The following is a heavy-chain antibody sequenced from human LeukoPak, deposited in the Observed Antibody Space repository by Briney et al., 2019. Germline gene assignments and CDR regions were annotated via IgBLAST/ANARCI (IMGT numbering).Heavy chain of an antibody. V-gene: IGHV3-23*01. D-gene: IGHD6-13*01. CDR3: AKSIGDSSSWYLDAFDI. J-gene: IGHJ3*02. CDR1: GFTFSSYA. Sequence: PGGSLRLSCAASGFTFSSYAMSWVRQAPGKGLEWVSAISGSGGSTYYADSVKGRLTISRDNSKNTLYLQMNSLRAEDTAVYYCAKSIGDSSSWYLDAFDIWGQGTMVTVSS. CDR2: ISGSGGST.